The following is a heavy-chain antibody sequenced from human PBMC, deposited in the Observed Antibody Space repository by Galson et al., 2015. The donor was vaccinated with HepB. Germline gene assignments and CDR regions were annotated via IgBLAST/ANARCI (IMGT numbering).Heavy chain of an antibody. CDR3: ARDSIAAAGVEYFQH. CDR2: ISAYNGNT. V-gene: IGHV1-18*04. Sequence: SVKVSCKASGYTFTSYGISWVRQAPGQGLEWMGWISAYNGNTNYAQKLQGRVTMTTDTSTSTAYMELRSLRSDDTAVYYCARDSIAAAGVEYFQHWGQGTLVTVSS. D-gene: IGHD6-13*01. J-gene: IGHJ1*01. CDR1: GYTFTSYG.